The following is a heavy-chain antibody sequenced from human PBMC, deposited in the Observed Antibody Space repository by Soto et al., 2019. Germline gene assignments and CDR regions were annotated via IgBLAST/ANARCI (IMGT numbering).Heavy chain of an antibody. CDR2: ISPGDSDT. CDR1: GFSFSKYK. D-gene: IGHD4-17*01. J-gene: IGHJ6*02. Sequence: GASLKISCEGSGFSFSKYKIGWVRQMPGKGLEWMGIISPGDSDTRYSPSFQGQVTISADKSISTAYLQWSSLKASDTATYYCATSYGHSYYYYYGMDVWGQGTTVTVSS. CDR3: ATSYGHSYYYYYGMDV. V-gene: IGHV5-51*01.